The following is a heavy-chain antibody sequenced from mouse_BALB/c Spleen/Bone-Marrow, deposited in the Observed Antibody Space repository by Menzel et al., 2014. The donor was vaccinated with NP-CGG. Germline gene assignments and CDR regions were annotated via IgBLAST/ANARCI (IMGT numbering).Heavy chain of an antibody. D-gene: IGHD1-1*01. CDR2: IWAGGST. CDR3: AREGRGHYGSRGAAMDY. Sequence: QVQLQQSGPGLVAPSQSLSITCTVSGFSLTSYGVHWVRQPPGKGLEWLGVIWAGGSTSYNSALVSRLSINQDNSKSQVFLKLNSLRNDDTDPCDCAREGRGHYGSRGAAMDYWGQRTSVTASS. J-gene: IGHJ4*01. CDR1: GFSLTSYG. V-gene: IGHV2-9*02.